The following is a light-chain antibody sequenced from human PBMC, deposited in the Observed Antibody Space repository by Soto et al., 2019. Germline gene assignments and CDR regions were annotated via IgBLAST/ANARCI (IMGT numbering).Light chain of an antibody. CDR2: EVS. CDR3: SSYTSSSTRV. J-gene: IGLJ2*01. CDR1: SSDVGGYNY. V-gene: IGLV2-14*01. Sequence: QSVLTQRASVSGSPGQSITISCTGTSSDVGGYNYVSWYQQHPGKAPKLMIYEVSNRPSGVSNRFSGSKSGNTASLTISGLQAEDEADYYCSSYTSSSTRVFGGGTQLTVL.